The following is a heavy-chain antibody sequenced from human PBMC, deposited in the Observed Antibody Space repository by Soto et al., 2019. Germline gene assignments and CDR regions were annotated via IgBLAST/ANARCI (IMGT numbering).Heavy chain of an antibody. Sequence: SETLSLTCAVYGGSFSGYYWSWIRQPPGKGLEWIGEINHSGSTNYNPSLKSRVTISVDTPKNQFSLKLSSVTAAETAVYYCAPGYDSSGDYYWNCDYWGQGTLGTVAS. J-gene: IGHJ4*02. CDR2: INHSGST. CDR3: APGYDSSGDYYWNCDY. D-gene: IGHD3-22*01. CDR1: GGSFSGYY. V-gene: IGHV4-34*01.